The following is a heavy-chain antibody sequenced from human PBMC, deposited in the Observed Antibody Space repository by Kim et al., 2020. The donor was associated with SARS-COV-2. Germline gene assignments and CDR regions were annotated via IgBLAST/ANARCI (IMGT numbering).Heavy chain of an antibody. V-gene: IGHV4-4*09. CDR3: ARSPNYYYYGMDV. D-gene: IGHD3-10*01. Sequence: YNPPLKSGVTISVDTSKNQFSLKLSSVTAADTAVYYCARSPNYYYYGMDVWGQGTTVTVSS. J-gene: IGHJ6*02.